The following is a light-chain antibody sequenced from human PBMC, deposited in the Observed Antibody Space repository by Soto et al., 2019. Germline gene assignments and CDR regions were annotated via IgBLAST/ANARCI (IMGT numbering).Light chain of an antibody. CDR3: QQSYSTPPFT. V-gene: IGKV1-39*01. J-gene: IGKJ2*01. Sequence: DIQLTQSPSSLSASVGDRVTITCRASQSISSFLNCYQHKPGKAPKLLIYAASSLQSGVPSRFSGRGSGTDVTLTISSVQREDFATYYCQQSYSTPPFTFGQGTKLESK. CDR2: AAS. CDR1: QSISSF.